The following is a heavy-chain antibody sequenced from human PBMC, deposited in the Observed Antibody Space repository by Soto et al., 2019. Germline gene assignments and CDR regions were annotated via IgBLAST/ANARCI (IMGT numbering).Heavy chain of an antibody. V-gene: IGHV1-18*01. Sequence: ASVKVSCKASGYTFTSYGISWVRQAPGQGLEGMGWISAYNGNTNYAQKLQGRVTMTTDTSASTAYMELSSLRSEDTAVYYCARGLNLYYFDYWGQGTLVTVSS. D-gene: IGHD1-20*01. CDR1: GYTFTSYG. J-gene: IGHJ4*02. CDR2: ISAYNGNT. CDR3: ARGLNLYYFDY.